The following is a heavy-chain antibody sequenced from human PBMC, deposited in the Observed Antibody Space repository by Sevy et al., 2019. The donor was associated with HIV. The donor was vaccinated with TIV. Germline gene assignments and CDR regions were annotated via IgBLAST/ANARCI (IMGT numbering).Heavy chain of an antibody. CDR3: ARGGSGTTSPLDY. CDR2: ISYDGSNK. D-gene: IGHD2-15*01. J-gene: IGHJ4*02. Sequence: GGSLRLSCAASGFTLSSYAMHWVRQAPGKGLEWVAVISYDGSNKYYADSVKGRFTISRDNSKNTLYLQMNSLRAEDTAVYYCARGGSGTTSPLDYWGQGTLVTVSS. V-gene: IGHV3-30-3*01. CDR1: GFTLSSYA.